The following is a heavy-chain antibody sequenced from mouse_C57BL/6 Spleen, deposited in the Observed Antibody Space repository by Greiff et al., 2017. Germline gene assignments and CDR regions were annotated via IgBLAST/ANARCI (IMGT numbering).Heavy chain of an antibody. CDR3: AREGDGYYPFAY. Sequence: VMLVESGAELVKPGASVKISCKASGYAFSSYWMNWVKQRTGKGLEWIGQIYPGDGDTNYNGKFKGKATLTADKSSSTAYMQLSSLTSEDSAVYFCAREGDGYYPFAYWGQGTLVTVSA. J-gene: IGHJ3*01. CDR2: IYPGDGDT. CDR1: GYAFSSYW. V-gene: IGHV1-80*01. D-gene: IGHD2-3*01.